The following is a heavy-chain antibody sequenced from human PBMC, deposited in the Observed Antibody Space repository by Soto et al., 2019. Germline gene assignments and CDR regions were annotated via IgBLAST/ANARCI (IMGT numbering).Heavy chain of an antibody. Sequence: GASVKVSCKASGYTFTSYGISWLRQAPGQGLEWMGWISAYNGNTNYAQKLQGRVTMTTDTSTSTAYMELRSLRSDDTAVYYCARDVAGTTPWYFDYWGQGTLVTVSS. CDR1: GYTFTSYG. J-gene: IGHJ4*02. CDR2: ISAYNGNT. D-gene: IGHD1-7*01. CDR3: ARDVAGTTPWYFDY. V-gene: IGHV1-18*01.